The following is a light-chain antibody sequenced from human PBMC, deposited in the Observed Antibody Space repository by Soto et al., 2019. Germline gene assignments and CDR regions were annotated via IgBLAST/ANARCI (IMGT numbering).Light chain of an antibody. CDR2: ETS. Sequence: DIQMAQSPSTLSASVGDRVTITCRASRSLTRWLAWYQQKPGRAPKLLIYETSIVQSGVPSQFNGSGYGTDFTLTISGEKPDYIATYHCQQYNTLGTFGQG. CDR1: RSLTRW. V-gene: IGKV1-5*03. CDR3: QQYNTLGT. J-gene: IGKJ1*01.